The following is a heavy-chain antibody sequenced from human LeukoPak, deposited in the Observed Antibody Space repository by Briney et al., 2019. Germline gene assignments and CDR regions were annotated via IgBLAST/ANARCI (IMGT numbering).Heavy chain of an antibody. CDR1: GGTFSSYA. J-gene: IGHJ4*02. D-gene: IGHD3-22*01. CDR3: ARVIEDSSERAYYFDY. CDR2: IIPIFGTA. Sequence: SVKVSCKASGGTFSSYAISWVRHAPGQGLEWMGGIIPIFGTANYAQKFQGRVTITADESTSTAYMELSSLRSEDTAVYYCARVIEDSSERAYYFDYWGQGTLVTVSS. V-gene: IGHV1-69*01.